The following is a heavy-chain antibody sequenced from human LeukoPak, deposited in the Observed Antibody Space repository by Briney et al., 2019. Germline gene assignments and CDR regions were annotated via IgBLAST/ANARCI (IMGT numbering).Heavy chain of an antibody. CDR1: GITFSNYN. Sequence: AGGSLRLSCAAPGITFSNYNMNWVRQAPGKGLEWISSITSSSSYTFYADSVKGRFTISRDNAKNSLYLQMNSLRAEDTAVYYCAKDLSGGYDYFDYWGQGTLVTVSS. CDR3: AKDLSGGYDYFDY. J-gene: IGHJ4*02. D-gene: IGHD5-12*01. V-gene: IGHV3-21*04. CDR2: ITSSSSYT.